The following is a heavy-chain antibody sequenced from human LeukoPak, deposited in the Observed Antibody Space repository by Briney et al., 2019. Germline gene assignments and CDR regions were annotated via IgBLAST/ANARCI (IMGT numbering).Heavy chain of an antibody. D-gene: IGHD3-22*01. J-gene: IGHJ4*02. CDR1: GFTFSSYW. CDR3: ATNRDYYDSSGYSF. CDR2: INTDGSST. Sequence: QPGGSLRLSCAASGFTFSSYWMHWVRQAPGKGLVWVSRINTDGSSTSYADSVKGRFTISRDSAKNTLYLQMNSLRAEDTAVYYCATNRDYYDSSGYSFWGQGTLVTVSS. V-gene: IGHV3-74*01.